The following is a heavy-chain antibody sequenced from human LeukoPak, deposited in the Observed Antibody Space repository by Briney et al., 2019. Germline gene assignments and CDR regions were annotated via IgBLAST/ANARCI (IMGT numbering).Heavy chain of an antibody. J-gene: IGHJ6*02. Sequence: SQTLSLTCTVSGGSISSGDYYWSWIRQPPGKGLEWIGYIYYSGSTYYNPSLKSRVTISVDTSKNQFSLKLSSVTAADTAVYYCAAWGYDFWSGYPKDYYYGMDVWGQGTTVTVSS. D-gene: IGHD3-3*01. CDR3: AAWGYDFWSGYPKDYYYGMDV. V-gene: IGHV4-30-4*01. CDR2: IYYSGST. CDR1: GGSISSGDYY.